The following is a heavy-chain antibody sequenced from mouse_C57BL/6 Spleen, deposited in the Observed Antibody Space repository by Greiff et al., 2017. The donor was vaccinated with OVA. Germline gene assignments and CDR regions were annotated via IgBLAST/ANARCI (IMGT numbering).Heavy chain of an antibody. CDR1: GYSITSGYY. Sequence: EVQLQQSGPGLVKPSQSLSLTCSVTGYSITSGYYWNWIRQFPGNKLEWMGYISYDGSNNYNPSLKNRISITRDTSKNQFFLKLNSVTTEDTATYYCARALDYWGQGTTLTVSS. CDR3: ARALDY. V-gene: IGHV3-6*01. CDR2: ISYDGSN. J-gene: IGHJ2*01.